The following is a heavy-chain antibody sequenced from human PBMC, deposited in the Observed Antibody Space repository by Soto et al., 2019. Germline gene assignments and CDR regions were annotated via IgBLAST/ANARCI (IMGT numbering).Heavy chain of an antibody. CDR1: GGSISSGGYY. J-gene: IGHJ5*02. D-gene: IGHD6-13*01. Sequence: SETLSLTCTVSGGSISSGGYYWSWIRQHPGKGLEWIGYIYYSGSTYYNPSLKSRVTISVDTSKNQFSLKLSSVTAADTAVYYCARAYRGIAAPNWFDPWGQGTLLTVSS. CDR2: IYYSGST. CDR3: ARAYRGIAAPNWFDP. V-gene: IGHV4-31*03.